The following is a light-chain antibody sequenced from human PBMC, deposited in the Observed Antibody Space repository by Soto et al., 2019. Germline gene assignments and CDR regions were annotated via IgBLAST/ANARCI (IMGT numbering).Light chain of an antibody. CDR2: GAS. V-gene: IGKV3-20*01. CDR1: QSVRNNY. CDR3: QQYGSSPRT. J-gene: IGKJ1*01. Sequence: IVMTQSPATLSVSPGERATLSCRASQSVRNNYLAWYQQKPGQAPRLLIYGASNRATGIPDRFSGSGSGTDFTLTISRLEPEDFAVYYCQQYGSSPRTFGQGTKVDNK.